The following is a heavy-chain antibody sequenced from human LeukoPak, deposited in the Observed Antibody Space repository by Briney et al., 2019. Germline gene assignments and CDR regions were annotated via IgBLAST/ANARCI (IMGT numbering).Heavy chain of an antibody. CDR1: GFTFSNYE. D-gene: IGHD6-19*01. J-gene: IGHJ5*02. CDR3: ARDRITVTGAYNWFDP. Sequence: PGGSLRLSCAASGFTFSNYEMTWVRQAPGKGLEWISYVSGGGDITDYADSVKGRFTISRDNAKNLLYLQMNSLRVDDTAFYYCARDRITVTGAYNWFDPWGQGTLVTVSS. CDR2: VSGGGDIT. V-gene: IGHV3-48*03.